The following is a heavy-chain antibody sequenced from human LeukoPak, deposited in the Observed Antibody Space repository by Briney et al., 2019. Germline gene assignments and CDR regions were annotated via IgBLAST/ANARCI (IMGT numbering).Heavy chain of an antibody. CDR3: ARGTGSLDY. CDR1: GDSVSSKSAS. D-gene: IGHD1-26*01. CDR2: TYSRSKWFN. V-gene: IGHV6-1*01. J-gene: IGHJ4*02. Sequence: PSQTLSLTCAISGDSVSSKSASWNWIRQSPSGGLEWLGRTYSRSKWFNDYAVSVKSRITINPDTSKNQFSLHLTSVTPDDTAVYYCARGTGSLDYWGQGTLVTVSS.